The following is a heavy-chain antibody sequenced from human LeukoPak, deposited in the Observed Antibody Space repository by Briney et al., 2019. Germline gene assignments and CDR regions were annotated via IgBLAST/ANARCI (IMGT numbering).Heavy chain of an antibody. D-gene: IGHD3-22*01. V-gene: IGHV4-30-4*08. CDR3: ARPYYYDSRIDP. CDR1: GGSIGGKGYY. Sequence: SETLSLTCTVSGGSIGGKGYYWSWIRQLPGKGLEWIAYMYYSGSTYYNPSLKSRVTMSADTSKNQLSLKLSSVTAADTAVYYCARPYYYDSRIDPWGQGILVTVSS. J-gene: IGHJ5*02. CDR2: MYYSGST.